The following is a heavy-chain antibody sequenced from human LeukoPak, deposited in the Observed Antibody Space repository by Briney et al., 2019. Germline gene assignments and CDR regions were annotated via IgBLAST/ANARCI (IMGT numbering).Heavy chain of an antibody. J-gene: IGHJ4*02. V-gene: IGHV3-64*01. CDR2: ISNNGGST. CDR3: ARKRQEAYFDY. Sequence: GGSLRLSCAASGFTFSSYAMHWVRQAPGKGLEYVSSISNNGGSTYYANSVKGRFTISRDNSKNTLYLQMGSLRAEDMAVYYCARKRQEAYFDYWGQGTLVTVSS. CDR1: GFTFSSYA.